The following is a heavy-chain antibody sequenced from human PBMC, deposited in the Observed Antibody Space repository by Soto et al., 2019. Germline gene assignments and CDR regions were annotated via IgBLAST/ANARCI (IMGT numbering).Heavy chain of an antibody. CDR1: GFSLTTSGVG. V-gene: IGHV2-5*04. CDR3: VRFWSGLFVPRHRDASDI. CDR2: IYWDDDT. Sequence: QITLQESGPPLVRYTQTLTQACTFSGFSLTTSGVGVGWIRQPPGKALEWLALIYWDDDTRYRPSLKSRLTITKDTSENLVVLTMTIMDPVDTGTYYCVRFWSGLFVPRHRDASDIWGQGTMVTVSS. J-gene: IGHJ3*02. D-gene: IGHD3-3*01.